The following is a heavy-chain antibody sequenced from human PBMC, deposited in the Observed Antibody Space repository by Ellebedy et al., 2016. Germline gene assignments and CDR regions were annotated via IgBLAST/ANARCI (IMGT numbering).Heavy chain of an antibody. CDR3: AKLRGATGSWYFDL. CDR1: GFTFSRYA. Sequence: GESLKISCAASGFTFSRYAMSWVRQAPGKGLEWVSATSGSGGGTYYADSVKGRFTISRDNSKNTLYLQMNSLRAEDTAVYYCAKLRGATGSWYFDLWGRGTLVPVSS. CDR2: TSGSGGGT. V-gene: IGHV3-23*01. J-gene: IGHJ2*01. D-gene: IGHD1-26*01.